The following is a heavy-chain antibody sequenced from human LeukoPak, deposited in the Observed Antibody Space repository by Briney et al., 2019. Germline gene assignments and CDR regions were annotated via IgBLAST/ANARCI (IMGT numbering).Heavy chain of an antibody. CDR1: GYSCTSYW. V-gene: IGHV5-10-1*01. D-gene: IGHD2-2*01. CDR3: ARHVYCSSTSCYFFDY. CDR2: IDPSDSYT. J-gene: IGHJ4*02. Sequence: GESLRISCKGSGYSCTSYWISWVRQMPGKGLEWMGRIDPSDSYTNYSPSFQGHVTISADKSISTAYLQWSSLKASDTAMYYCARHVYCSSTSCYFFDYWGQGTLVTVSS.